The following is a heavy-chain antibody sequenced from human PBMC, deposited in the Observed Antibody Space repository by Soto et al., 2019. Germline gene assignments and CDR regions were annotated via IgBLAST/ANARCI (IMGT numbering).Heavy chain of an antibody. CDR3: ASLGYCSSTSCPFDY. J-gene: IGHJ4*02. V-gene: IGHV4-59*01. CDR1: GGSISSYY. Sequence: QVQLQESGPGLVKPSETLSLTCTVSGGSISSYYWSWIRQPPGKGLEWIGYIYYSGSTNYNPSLKSRVTTSVDTSKNQFSLKLSSVTAADTAVYYCASLGYCSSTSCPFDYWGQGTLVTVYS. CDR2: IYYSGST. D-gene: IGHD2-2*01.